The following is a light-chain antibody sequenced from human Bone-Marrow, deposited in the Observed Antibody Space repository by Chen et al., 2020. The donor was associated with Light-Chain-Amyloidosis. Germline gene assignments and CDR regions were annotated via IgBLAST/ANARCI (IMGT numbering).Light chain of an antibody. CDR2: GAS. Sequence: EIVMTQSPATLSVSQGERATLSCRASQSVYSNLAWYQQKPGQAPRLLIYGASTRATGFPTRFSGSGSGTEFNLTISSLQSEDFAVYYCQQYNNWPPLTFGGGTKVEIK. CDR3: QQYNNWPPLT. CDR1: QSVYSN. J-gene: IGKJ4*01. V-gene: IGKV3-15*01.